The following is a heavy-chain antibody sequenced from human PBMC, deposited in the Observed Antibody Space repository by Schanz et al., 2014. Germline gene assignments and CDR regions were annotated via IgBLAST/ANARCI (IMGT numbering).Heavy chain of an antibody. CDR3: VREESYYGAGSYRY. CDR2: INLDGSGK. D-gene: IGHD3-10*01. CDR1: GFTFSSYW. V-gene: IGHV3-7*01. J-gene: IGHJ4*02. Sequence: EVQLVESGGGLVQPGESLRLSCAASGFTFSSYWMFWVRQAPGKGLEWVANINLDGSGKIYLGSVRGRFAISRDDAQNSVYLQMNSLRAEDTSVYHCVREESYYGAGSYRYWGPGTLVTVSS.